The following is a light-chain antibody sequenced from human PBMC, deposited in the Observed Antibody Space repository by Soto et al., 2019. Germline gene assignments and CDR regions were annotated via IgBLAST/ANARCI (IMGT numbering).Light chain of an antibody. Sequence: EIVLTQSPATLSSFPVDRVTLSCRASQYINTRLAWYQHRPGQAPRLLIYQTSTRATGIPARFSGSGSGTEFTLTISSLQSEDFAVYYCQQYNNWPPRAFGQGTKVDIK. J-gene: IGKJ1*01. CDR1: QYINTR. CDR3: QQYNNWPPRA. CDR2: QTS. V-gene: IGKV3-15*01.